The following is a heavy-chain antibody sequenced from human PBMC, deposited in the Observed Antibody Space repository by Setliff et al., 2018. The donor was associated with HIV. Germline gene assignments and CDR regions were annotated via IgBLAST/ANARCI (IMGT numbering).Heavy chain of an antibody. J-gene: IGHJ4*02. CDR2: IYPGDFVT. CDR3: TRRRRAPGTEDLEAY. CDR1: GYNFNNYW. D-gene: IGHD2-21*02. Sequence: GASLKISCKASGYNFNNYWIGWVRQMPGKGLEWIGVIYPGDFVTRYGPSFQGQVSISADRSITTAYLQWSSLKASDTAMYYCTRRRRAPGTEDLEAYWGQGTLVTVSS. V-gene: IGHV5-51*01.